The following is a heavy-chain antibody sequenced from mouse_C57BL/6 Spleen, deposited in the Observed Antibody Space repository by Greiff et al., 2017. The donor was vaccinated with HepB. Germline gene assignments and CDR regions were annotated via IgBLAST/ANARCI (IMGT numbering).Heavy chain of an antibody. Sequence: DVKLVESGGGLVKPGGSLKLSCAASGFTFSDYGMHWVRQAPEKGLEWVAYISSGSSTIYYADTVKGRFTISRDNAKNTLFLQMTSLRSEDTAMYYCARLAPLYAMDYWGQGTSVTVSS. CDR2: ISSGSSTI. D-gene: IGHD3-1*01. J-gene: IGHJ4*01. CDR1: GFTFSDYG. CDR3: ARLAPLYAMDY. V-gene: IGHV5-17*01.